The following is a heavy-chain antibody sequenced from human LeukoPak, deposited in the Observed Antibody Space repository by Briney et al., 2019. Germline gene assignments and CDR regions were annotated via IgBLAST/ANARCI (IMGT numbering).Heavy chain of an antibody. V-gene: IGHV1-3*03. Sequence: ASVKVSCRTSGYTFTKYAMHWVRQAPGQTIEWLAWINPANGYTRYSQHFQDRVTVSSDTSADTAYMELSSLRSEDKAIYFCAIRDGHTDHWGQGTLVTVSS. D-gene: IGHD5-24*01. CDR2: INPANGYT. CDR1: GYTFTKYA. CDR3: AIRDGHTDH. J-gene: IGHJ4*02.